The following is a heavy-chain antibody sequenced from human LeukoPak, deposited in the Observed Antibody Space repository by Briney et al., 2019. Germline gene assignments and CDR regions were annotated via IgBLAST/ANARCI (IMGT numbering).Heavy chain of an antibody. Sequence: ASVKVSCKASGFTXTSSAMQWVRQARGQRLEWIGWIVVGSGNTNYAQKFQERVTITRDMSTSTAYMELSSLRSEDTAVYYCAAGYYRPRYFDLWGRGTLVTVSS. D-gene: IGHD3-10*01. V-gene: IGHV1-58*02. J-gene: IGHJ2*01. CDR2: IVVGSGNT. CDR3: AAGYYRPRYFDL. CDR1: GFTXTSSA.